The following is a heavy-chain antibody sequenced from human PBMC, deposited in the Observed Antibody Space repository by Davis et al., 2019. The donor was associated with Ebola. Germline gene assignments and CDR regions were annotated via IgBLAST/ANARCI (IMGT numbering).Heavy chain of an antibody. Sequence: PGGSLRLSCAASGFTFSSYWMHWVRQAPGKGLVWVSRINSDGSSTSYADSVKGRFTISRDNAKNTLYLQMNSLRAEDTAVYYCATPIFGVVIYGYWGQGTLVTVSS. D-gene: IGHD3-3*01. CDR1: GFTFSSYW. V-gene: IGHV3-74*01. CDR2: INSDGSST. J-gene: IGHJ4*02. CDR3: ATPIFGVVIYGY.